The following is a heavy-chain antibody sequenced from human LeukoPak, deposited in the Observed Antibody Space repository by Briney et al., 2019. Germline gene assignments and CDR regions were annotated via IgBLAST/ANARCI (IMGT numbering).Heavy chain of an antibody. J-gene: IGHJ6*03. D-gene: IGHD4/OR15-4a*01. CDR2: INPDSGDT. CDR3: ARGRGANYYYYYMDV. Sequence: ASVKVSCKASGYIFTGYYLHWVRQAPGQGLESMGWINPDSGDTNFAQKFQGRVTITRNTSISTAYMELSSLRSEDTAVYYCARGRGANYYYYYMDVWGKGTTVTVSS. CDR1: GYIFTGYY. V-gene: IGHV1-8*03.